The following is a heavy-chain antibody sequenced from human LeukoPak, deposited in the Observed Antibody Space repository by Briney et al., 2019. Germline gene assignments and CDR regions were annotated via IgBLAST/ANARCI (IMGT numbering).Heavy chain of an antibody. V-gene: IGHV3-7*01. Sequence: GGSLRLSCAASGFTFTKYWMAWVRQDPGKGLEWVANIQQDGSEAYYADSVTGRFTISRDNAKDSLYLQMNSLRAEDTAVYYCSNGIYDKSYWGQGTLVTVSS. CDR3: SNGIYDKSY. CDR1: GFTFTKYW. J-gene: IGHJ4*02. CDR2: IQQDGSEA. D-gene: IGHD2/OR15-2a*01.